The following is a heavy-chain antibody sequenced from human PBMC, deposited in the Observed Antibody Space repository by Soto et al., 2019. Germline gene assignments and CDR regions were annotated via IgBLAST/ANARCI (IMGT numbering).Heavy chain of an antibody. J-gene: IGHJ2*01. CDR1: GGSFSGHY. V-gene: IGHV4-34*01. CDR2: INDRGSI. Sequence: QVQLQQWGAGPLRPLETLSLTCGVSGGSFSGHYWAWIRQSPGKGPEWIGEINDRGSINYNPSLKSRVSISVDTSKNHYSLNLRSVTAADTAEYYCARESHDILTGPPWVWYFDLWGRGTLVTVSS. D-gene: IGHD3-9*01. CDR3: ARESHDILTGPPWVWYFDL.